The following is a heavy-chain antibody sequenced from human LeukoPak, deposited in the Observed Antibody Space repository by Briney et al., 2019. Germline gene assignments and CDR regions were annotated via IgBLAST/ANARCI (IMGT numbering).Heavy chain of an antibody. CDR1: GFTFSSYG. CDR2: ISYDGSNK. Sequence: PGRSLRLSCAASGFTFSSYGMHWVRQAPGKGLEWVAVISYDGSNKYYADSVKGRFTISRDNAKNSLYLQMNSLRAEDTAVYYCAGGYSNYHDCWGLGTLVTVSS. J-gene: IGHJ4*02. CDR3: AGGYSNYHDC. D-gene: IGHD5-18*01. V-gene: IGHV3-30*03.